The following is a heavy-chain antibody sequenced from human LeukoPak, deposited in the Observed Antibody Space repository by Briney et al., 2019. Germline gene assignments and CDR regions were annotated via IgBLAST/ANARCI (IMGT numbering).Heavy chain of an antibody. D-gene: IGHD3-10*01. CDR1: GFTFSSYA. CDR2: ISGSGGST. V-gene: IGHV3-23*01. Sequence: GGSLTLSCAASGFTFSSYAMSWVRRAPGEGLEWVSAISGSGGSTYYADSVKGRFTISRDNSKNTLYLQMNSLRAEDTAVYYCGKRELWHGSGEDAWGQGTTVTVSS. CDR3: GKRELWHGSGEDA. J-gene: IGHJ6*02.